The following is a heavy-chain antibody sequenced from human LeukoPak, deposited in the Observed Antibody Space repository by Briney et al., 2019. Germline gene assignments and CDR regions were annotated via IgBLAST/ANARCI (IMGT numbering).Heavy chain of an antibody. CDR1: GGTFSSYA. D-gene: IGHD1-7*01. V-gene: IGHV1-69*05. CDR3: ARDYNWNSLSWFDP. J-gene: IGHJ5*02. Sequence: ASVKVSCKASGGTFSSYAISWVRQAPGQGLEWMGGIIPIFGTANYAQKFQGRVTMTRDMSTSTVYMELSSLRSEDTAVYYCARDYNWNSLSWFDPWGQGALVTVSS. CDR2: IIPIFGTA.